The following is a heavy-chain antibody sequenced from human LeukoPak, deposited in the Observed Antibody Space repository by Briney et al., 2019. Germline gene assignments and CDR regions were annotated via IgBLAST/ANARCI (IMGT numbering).Heavy chain of an antibody. CDR2: INSGGSST. D-gene: IGHD3-22*01. J-gene: IGHJ6*02. CDR1: GFTFSSYW. CDR3: ARSHYYDSSGYFSYCYALDV. V-gene: IGHV3-74*01. Sequence: PGGSLRLSCAASGFTFSSYWMHWVRQAPGKGLIWVSRINSGGSSTRYADSVTGRFTISRDSAKNMLSLQMNSLRAEDTAVYYCARSHYYDSSGYFSYCYALDVWGQGTTVIVSS.